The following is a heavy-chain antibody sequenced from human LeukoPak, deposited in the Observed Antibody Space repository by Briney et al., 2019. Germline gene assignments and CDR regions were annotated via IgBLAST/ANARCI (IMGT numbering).Heavy chain of an antibody. J-gene: IGHJ4*02. D-gene: IGHD4-11*01. Sequence: PGGSLGLSCAASGFTFSSYGMHWVRQAPGKGLEWVAVISYDGSNKYLADSVKGRFTISRDNPKSTLYLQMNSLRAEDTAVYYCAKSTTVTTQQRGYFDYWGQGTLVTVSS. CDR1: GFTFSSYG. CDR2: ISYDGSNK. V-gene: IGHV3-30*18. CDR3: AKSTTVTTQQRGYFDY.